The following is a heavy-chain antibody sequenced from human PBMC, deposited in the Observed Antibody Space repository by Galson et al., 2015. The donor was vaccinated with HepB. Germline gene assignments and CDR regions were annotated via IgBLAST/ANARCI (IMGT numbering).Heavy chain of an antibody. V-gene: IGHV1-69*04. CDR2: IIPILGIA. J-gene: IGHJ4*02. Sequence: SVKVSCKASGGTFSSYAISWVRLAPGQGLEWMGRIIPILGIANYAQKFQGRVTITADKSTSTAYMELSSLRSEDTAVYYCLHTPGDIVATGLDYWGQGTLVTVSS. CDR1: GGTFSSYA. CDR3: LHTPGDIVATGLDY. D-gene: IGHD5-12*01.